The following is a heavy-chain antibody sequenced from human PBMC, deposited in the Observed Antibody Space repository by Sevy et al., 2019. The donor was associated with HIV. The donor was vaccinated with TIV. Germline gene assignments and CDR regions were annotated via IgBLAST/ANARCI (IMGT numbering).Heavy chain of an antibody. V-gene: IGHV3-7*01. CDR1: GFTFSDSR. CDR2: INQDGNEK. J-gene: IGHJ4*02. D-gene: IGHD3-3*01. CDR3: STFSVGY. Sequence: GGSLRLSCAASGFTFSDSRMHWVRQAPGKGLEWVANINQDGNEKYYVDSVNGRFTISRDNAKNSLYLQMNSLRDDDTAVYYCSTFSVGYWGQGTLVTVSS.